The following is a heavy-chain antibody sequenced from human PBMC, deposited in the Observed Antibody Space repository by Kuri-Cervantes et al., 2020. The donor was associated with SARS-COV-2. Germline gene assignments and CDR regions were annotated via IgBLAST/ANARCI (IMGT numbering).Heavy chain of an antibody. CDR1: GVSLRTSGVG. V-gene: IGHV2-5*02. D-gene: IGHD1-7*01. J-gene: IGHJ5*02. CDR3: AHLGGLELPVVPHNWFDP. CDR2: IYWDNDK. Sequence: SGPTLMKPTQTLMLICTFSGVSLRTSGVGVGWIRQPPGKDLEWLAHIYWDNDKRYSPPLKSRLTITKDTSKNQVVLTMTNMDPVDKATYYCAHLGGLELPVVPHNWFDPWGQGTLVTVSS.